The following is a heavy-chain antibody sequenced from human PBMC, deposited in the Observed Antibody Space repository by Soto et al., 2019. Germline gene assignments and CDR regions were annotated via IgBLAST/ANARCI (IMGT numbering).Heavy chain of an antibody. CDR1: GGSFSGYY. D-gene: IGHD3-22*01. J-gene: IGHJ5*02. Sequence: SETLSLTCAVYGGSFSGYYWSWIRQPPGKGLEWIGEINHSGSTNYNPSLKSRVTISVDTSKNQFSLKLSSVTAADTAVYYCARGGGSYDSSRSVLHWFDPWGQGTLVTVSS. CDR3: ARGGGSYDSSRSVLHWFDP. V-gene: IGHV4-34*01. CDR2: INHSGST.